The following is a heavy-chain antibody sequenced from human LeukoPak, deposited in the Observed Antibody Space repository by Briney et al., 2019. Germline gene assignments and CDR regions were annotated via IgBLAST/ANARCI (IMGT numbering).Heavy chain of an antibody. D-gene: IGHD1-26*01. Sequence: GSLRLSCAASGFTFDDYGMSWVRQAPGKGLEWIGEINHSGSTNYNPSLKSRVTISVDTFKNQFSLKLSSVTAADTAVYYCARHSGGTYYVSFDPWGQGTLVTVSS. CDR1: GFTFDDYG. CDR3: ARHSGGTYYVSFDP. CDR2: INHSGST. V-gene: IGHV4-34*01. J-gene: IGHJ5*02.